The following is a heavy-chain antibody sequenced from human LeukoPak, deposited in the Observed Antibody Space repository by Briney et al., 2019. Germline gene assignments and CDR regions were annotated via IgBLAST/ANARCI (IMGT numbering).Heavy chain of an antibody. J-gene: IGHJ4*02. V-gene: IGHV3-7*01. CDR2: IKNDGSEE. D-gene: IGHD3-10*01. CDR3: ARAIRGSAVDTGDR. Sequence: GGSLRLSCAASGFTFSRYWMRWVRQAPGKGLEGVANIKNDGSEEYYVDSVKGRFTISRDNARNSLFLQMNSLTVEDTAVYYCARAIRGSAVDTGDRWGQGTLVTVSA. CDR1: GFTFSRYW.